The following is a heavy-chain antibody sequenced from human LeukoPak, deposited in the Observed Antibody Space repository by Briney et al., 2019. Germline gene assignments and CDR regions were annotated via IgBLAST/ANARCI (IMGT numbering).Heavy chain of an antibody. J-gene: IGHJ6*03. CDR3: ATCIAVAGDCYYYYYMDV. V-gene: IGHV4-39*01. D-gene: IGHD6-19*01. CDR2: IYYSGST. CDR1: GGSISSSSYY. Sequence: SETLSLTCTVSGGSISSSSYYWGWIRQPPGKGLEWIGSIYYSGSTYYNPSLKSRVTISVDTSKNQFSLKLSSVTAADTAVYYCATCIAVAGDCYYYYYMDVWGKGTTVTISS.